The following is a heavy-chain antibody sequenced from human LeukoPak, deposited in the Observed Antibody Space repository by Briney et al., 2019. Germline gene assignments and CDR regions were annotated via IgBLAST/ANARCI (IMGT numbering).Heavy chain of an antibody. CDR3: ARGVAAGVDF. Sequence: ASVKVSCKASGYTFTSLDLNWVRQATSQGPEWMGWMSPNSGIAGYAQKFQGRVTMTRDISISTAYMELSSLTSEDTAVYYCARGVAAGVDFWGQGTLVTVSS. CDR1: GYTFTSLD. V-gene: IGHV1-8*01. J-gene: IGHJ4*02. CDR2: MSPNSGIA. D-gene: IGHD6-13*01.